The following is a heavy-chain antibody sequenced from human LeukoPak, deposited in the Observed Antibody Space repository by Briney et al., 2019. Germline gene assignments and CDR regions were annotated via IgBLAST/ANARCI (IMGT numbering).Heavy chain of an antibody. CDR1: GGSLNGYY. CDR2: IHSSEGT. CDR3: ARHVYGEGVVV. Sequence: SETLSLTCTVSGGSLNGYYWGWIRQPPGKGLECIGYIHSSEGTAHNASLKSRLTISLDTSKNQFSLTLSSVTAADTAIYYCARHVYGEGVVVWGKGTTVTVSS. D-gene: IGHD4-17*01. J-gene: IGHJ6*04. V-gene: IGHV4-59*08.